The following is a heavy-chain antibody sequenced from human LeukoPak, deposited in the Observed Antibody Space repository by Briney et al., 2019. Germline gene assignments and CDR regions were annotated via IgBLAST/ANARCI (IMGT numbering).Heavy chain of an antibody. CDR1: GYSFTPYS. CDR2: INTNSGNP. J-gene: IGHJ4*02. D-gene: IGHD1-26*01. Sequence: AASVKVSCKASGYSFTPYSINWVRQAPGQGLEWMGYINTNSGNPTYAQGFTGRFVFSLDASVSTTYMEIYSLRADDTAVYYCARDRASGSYDYWGQGTLVTVSS. V-gene: IGHV7-4-1*01. CDR3: ARDRASGSYDY.